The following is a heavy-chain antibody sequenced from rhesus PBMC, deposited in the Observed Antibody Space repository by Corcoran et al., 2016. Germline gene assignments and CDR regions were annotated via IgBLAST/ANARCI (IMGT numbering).Heavy chain of an antibody. J-gene: IGHJ4*01. CDR3: ARHAFIWTGYYDY. CDR1: GGSISTSY. D-gene: IGHD3-3*01. Sequence: QVQLQESGPGLVKPSETLSLTCAVSGGSISTSYWSWIRQAPGKGLEWIGRIGSSGSTYYNPSLKSRVTLSVVTSKNQFSLKLSSVTAADTAVYYCARHAFIWTGYYDYWGQGVLVTVSS. CDR2: IGSSGST. V-gene: IGHV4S11*01.